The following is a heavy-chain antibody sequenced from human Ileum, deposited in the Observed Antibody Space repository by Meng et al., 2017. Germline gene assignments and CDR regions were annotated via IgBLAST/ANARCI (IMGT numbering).Heavy chain of an antibody. CDR1: GFTFDDYG. Sequence: GESLKISCAASGFTFDDYGMSWVRQAPGKGLEWVSGINWNGGSTGYADSVKGRFTISRDNAKNSLYLQMNSLRAEDTALYYCARGSGNWGGWAAYWGPGTQVTVSS. CDR3: ARGSGNWGGWAAY. V-gene: IGHV3-20*04. D-gene: IGHD6-19*01. CDR2: INWNGGST. J-gene: IGHJ4*02.